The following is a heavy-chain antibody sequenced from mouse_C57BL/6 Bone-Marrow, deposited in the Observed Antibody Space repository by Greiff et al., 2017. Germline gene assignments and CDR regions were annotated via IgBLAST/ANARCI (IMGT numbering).Heavy chain of an antibody. CDR2: LYPGDGDT. Sequence: VQLQQSGAELVKPGASVKISCKASGYAFSSYWMYWVKQRPGTGLEWIGQLYPGDGDTNYHGTFKGKATLTADNSSSTAYMQLSSLTYEDSAVYFCARKRGCDDWGKGTTLTVSS. J-gene: IGHJ2*01. V-gene: IGHV1-80*01. D-gene: IGHD3-3*01. CDR1: GYAFSSYW. CDR3: ARKRGCDD.